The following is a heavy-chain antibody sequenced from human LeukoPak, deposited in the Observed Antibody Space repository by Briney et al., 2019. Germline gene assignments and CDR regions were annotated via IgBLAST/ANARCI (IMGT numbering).Heavy chain of an antibody. CDR1: GGSISSSSNS. CDR3: ARHVRVGATTVEH. Sequence: SETLSLTCTVSGGSISSSSNSWGWIRQPPGKGLEWIGSVYYTGETYYNPSLKSRVTISVDTSKSQFYLKLNSVTAADTAVYYCARHVRVGATTVEHWGQGTPVTVPS. J-gene: IGHJ1*01. D-gene: IGHD1-26*01. V-gene: IGHV4-39*01. CDR2: VYYTGET.